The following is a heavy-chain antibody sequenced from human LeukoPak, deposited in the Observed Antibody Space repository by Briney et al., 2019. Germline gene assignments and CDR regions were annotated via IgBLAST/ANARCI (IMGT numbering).Heavy chain of an antibody. Sequence: SETLSLTCTVSGYSISSGYYWGWIRQPPGKGLEWIGSIYHSGSTYYNPSLKSRVTISVDTSKNQFSLKLSSVTAADTAVYYCARGRGDSSSWYFDYWGQGTLVTVSS. CDR1: GYSISSGYY. CDR3: ARGRGDSSSWYFDY. V-gene: IGHV4-38-2*02. J-gene: IGHJ4*02. CDR2: IYHSGST. D-gene: IGHD6-13*01.